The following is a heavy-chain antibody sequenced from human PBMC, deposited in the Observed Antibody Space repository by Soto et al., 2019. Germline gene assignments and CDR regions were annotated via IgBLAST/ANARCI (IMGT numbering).Heavy chain of an antibody. V-gene: IGHV3-7*01. CDR2: IKQDGTVK. Sequence: EVQLVESGGGLVQPGGSLRLSCAASGFTFSNYWMSWVRQAPGKGLEWVANIKQDGTVKNYVDSVRGRFTISRANAKNSLDLEMNSLTAEDRAVYYCASVAIWGQGTLVTVSS. D-gene: IGHD5-12*01. CDR3: ASVAI. J-gene: IGHJ4*02. CDR1: GFTFSNYW.